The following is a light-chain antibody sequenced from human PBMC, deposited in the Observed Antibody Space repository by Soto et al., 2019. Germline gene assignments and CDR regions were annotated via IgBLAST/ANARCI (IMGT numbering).Light chain of an antibody. CDR2: SAS. CDR3: QQYGTSVLT. J-gene: IGKJ4*01. V-gene: IGKV3-20*01. Sequence: EIVLTQSPDTLSVSPGEGATLSCRASQRVSNNYLAWYQQKPGQAPRLLMYSASSRAAGIPNRFSGRGYGTHFTLTLNRLEPEDSALYFCQQYGTSVLTFGGGPKVEI. CDR1: QRVSNNY.